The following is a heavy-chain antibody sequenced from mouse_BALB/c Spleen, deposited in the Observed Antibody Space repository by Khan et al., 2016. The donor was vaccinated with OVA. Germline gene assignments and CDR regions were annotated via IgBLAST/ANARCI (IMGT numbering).Heavy chain of an antibody. Sequence: QVQLQQSGAELAKPGASVKMSCKASGYTFTTYWMHWIKQRPGQGLEWIGYINPNTGYNECEQKFRDKATLTADKSSSTVYMQLSSLTSEDSAVXYCVTSGQYGGNYYFGMDYWGQGTSVTVSS. J-gene: IGHJ4*01. V-gene: IGHV1-7*01. CDR3: VTSGQYGGNYYFGMDY. CDR2: INPNTGYN. D-gene: IGHD2-1*01. CDR1: GYTFTTYW.